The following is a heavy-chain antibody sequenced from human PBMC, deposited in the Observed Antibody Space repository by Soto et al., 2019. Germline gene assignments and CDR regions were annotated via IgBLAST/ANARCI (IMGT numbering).Heavy chain of an antibody. CDR3: ARDLNTYGGKDPDHNLDY. CDR2: INPSGGST. D-gene: IGHD4-17*01. V-gene: IGHV1-46*01. Sequence: QVQLVQSGAEVKKPGASVKVSCKASGYTFTSYYMHWVRQAPGQGLEWMGIINPSGGSTSYAQKFQGRVTMTRDTSTSTVYMELSSLRSEDTAVYYCARDLNTYGGKDPDHNLDYWGQGTLVTVSS. J-gene: IGHJ4*02. CDR1: GYTFTSYY.